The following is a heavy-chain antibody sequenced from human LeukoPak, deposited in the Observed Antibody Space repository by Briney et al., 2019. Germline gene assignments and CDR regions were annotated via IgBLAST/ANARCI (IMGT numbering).Heavy chain of an antibody. CDR3: ARQLLRYFDWFGGAFDI. D-gene: IGHD3-9*01. V-gene: IGHV4-39*01. J-gene: IGHJ3*02. CDR1: GGSISSSIHY. Sequence: KSSETLSLTCSVSGGSISSSIHYWSWIRQPPGKGLEWVGSIYYSGNTYYNPSLKSRVTISVDTSKNQFSLKLSSVTAADTAVYYCARQLLRYFDWFGGAFDIWGQGTMVTVSS. CDR2: IYYSGNT.